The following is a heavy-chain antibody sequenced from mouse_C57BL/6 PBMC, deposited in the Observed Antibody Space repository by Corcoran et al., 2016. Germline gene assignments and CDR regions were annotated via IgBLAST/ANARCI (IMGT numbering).Heavy chain of an antibody. D-gene: IGHD1-1*01. V-gene: IGHV1-80*01. Sequence: QVQLQQSGAELVKPGASVKISCKASGYAFRSYWMNWGKQRPGKGLEWIGQIYPGDGDTNYNGKFKGKATLTADKSSSTAYMQLSSLTSEDSAVYFCASGYYGIMAYWGQGILVTVSA. CDR2: IYPGDGDT. J-gene: IGHJ3*01. CDR1: GYAFRSYW. CDR3: ASGYYGIMAY.